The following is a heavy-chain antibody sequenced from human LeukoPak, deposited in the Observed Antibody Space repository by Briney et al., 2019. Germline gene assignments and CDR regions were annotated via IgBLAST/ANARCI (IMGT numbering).Heavy chain of an antibody. CDR1: GYTFTGYY. V-gene: IGHV1-2*02. J-gene: IGHJ4*02. CDR2: INPHSGGT. D-gene: IGHD6-13*01. CDR3: ARVGIAAAHIDY. Sequence: ASVKVSCKASGYTFTGYYMHWVRQAPGQGLEWMGWINPHSGGTNYAQKFQGRVTMTTDTSTSTAYMELRSLRSDDTAVYYCARVGIAAAHIDYWGQGTLVTVSS.